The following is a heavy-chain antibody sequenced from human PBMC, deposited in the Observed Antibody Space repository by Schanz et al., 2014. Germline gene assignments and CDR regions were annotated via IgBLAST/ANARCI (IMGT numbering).Heavy chain of an antibody. V-gene: IGHV3-9*01. CDR2: VSWNSASI. D-gene: IGHD6-13*01. Sequence: EVQLVQSGGGLVQPGRALRLSCAASGFTFDDFAMHWVRQVPGKGLEWVSGVSWNSASIGYAESVRGRFTISRDNAKNSLYLQMNSLRTEDTAFYYGAKDSRSSSWSRQFDYWGQGSLVTVS. CDR1: GFTFDDFA. CDR3: AKDSRSSSWSRQFDY. J-gene: IGHJ4*02.